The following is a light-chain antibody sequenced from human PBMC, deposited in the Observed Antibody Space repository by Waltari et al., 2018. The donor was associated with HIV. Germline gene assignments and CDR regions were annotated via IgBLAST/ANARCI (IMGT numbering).Light chain of an antibody. J-gene: IGLJ2*01. CDR2: RND. CDR3: GAWDDSLRGGL. Sequence: SVLTQPPSASGTPGQRVTISCSGSTSNIGSTYVFWYQHLPGTAPKLLIHRNDQRPAGVPDRFAASAAGTSASLAISGLRSEDEADYYCGAWDDSLRGGLFGGGTKVAVL. V-gene: IGLV1-47*01. CDR1: TSNIGSTY.